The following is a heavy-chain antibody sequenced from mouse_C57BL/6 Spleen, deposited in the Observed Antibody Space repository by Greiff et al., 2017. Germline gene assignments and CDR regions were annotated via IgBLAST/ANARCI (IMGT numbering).Heavy chain of an antibody. D-gene: IGHD3-2*02. Sequence: EVQLQQPGPELVKPGTSVKISCKASGYTFTDYYLNWVKQSPGKSLEWIGDINPTNGCTSYNQKFKGKATLTVATSYSTASMAPSSLTSEDSAVSYGVRLCSGSGFAYGGQGTLVTVSA. J-gene: IGHJ3*01. V-gene: IGHV1-26*01. CDR2: INPTNGCT. CDR1: GYTFTDYY. CDR3: VRLCSGSGFAY.